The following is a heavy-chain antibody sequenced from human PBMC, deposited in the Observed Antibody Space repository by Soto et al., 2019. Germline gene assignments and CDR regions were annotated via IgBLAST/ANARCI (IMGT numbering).Heavy chain of an antibody. J-gene: IGHJ6*03. CDR3: ARVEYSTTYYYYYYYMDV. CDR2: IYYSGST. V-gene: IGHV4-61*05. CDR1: GGSISSSSYY. D-gene: IGHD4-4*01. Sequence: PSETLSLTCTVAGGSISSSSYYWGWIRQPPGKGLEGIGYIYYSGSTNYNPSLKSRVTISVDTSKNQFSLKLSSVTAADTAVYYCARVEYSTTYYYYYYYMDVWGKGTTVTVSS.